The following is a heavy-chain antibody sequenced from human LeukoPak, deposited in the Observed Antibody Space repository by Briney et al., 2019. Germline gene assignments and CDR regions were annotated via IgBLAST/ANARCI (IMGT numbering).Heavy chain of an antibody. CDR3: ARVPGGPFYYFDY. CDR1: GFTFSSYS. D-gene: IGHD3-10*01. J-gene: IGHJ4*02. V-gene: IGHV3-21*01. Sequence: GGSLRLSCAASGFTFSSYSMNWVRQAPGKGLEWVSSISSSSSYIYYADSVKGRFTISRDNSKNSLYLQMNSLRAEDTAVYYCARVPGGPFYYFDYWGQGNLVTVSS. CDR2: ISSSSSYI.